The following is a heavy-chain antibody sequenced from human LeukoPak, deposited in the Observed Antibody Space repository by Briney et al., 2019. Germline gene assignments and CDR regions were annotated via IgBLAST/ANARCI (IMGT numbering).Heavy chain of an antibody. Sequence: PGGSLRLSCAAPGFTVSSNYMSWVRQAPGKGLEWVSVIYSGGSTYYADSVKGRFTISRDNSKNTLYLQMNSLRAEDTAVYYCARGVDDDFWSGYGGGVYFDYWGQGTLVTVSS. CDR3: ARGVDDDFWSGYGGGVYFDY. V-gene: IGHV3-66*01. J-gene: IGHJ4*02. CDR1: GFTVSSNY. CDR2: IYSGGST. D-gene: IGHD3-3*01.